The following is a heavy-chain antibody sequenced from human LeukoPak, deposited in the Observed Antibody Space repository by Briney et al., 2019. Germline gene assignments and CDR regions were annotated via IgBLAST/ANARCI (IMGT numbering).Heavy chain of an antibody. V-gene: IGHV3-7*01. CDR3: AREGCSGGSCYHNWFDP. CDR2: INQDGSEK. CDR1: GFTFSSYW. Sequence: PGGSLRLSCAASGFTFSSYWMSWVRQAPGMGLEWVANINQDGSEKYYVDSVKGRFTISRDNAKNSLYLQMNSLRAEDTAVYYCAREGCSGGSCYHNWFDPWGQGTLVTVSS. D-gene: IGHD2-15*01. J-gene: IGHJ5*02.